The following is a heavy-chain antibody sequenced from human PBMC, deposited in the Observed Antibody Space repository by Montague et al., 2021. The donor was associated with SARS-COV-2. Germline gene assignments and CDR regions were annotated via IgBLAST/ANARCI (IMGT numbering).Heavy chain of an antibody. J-gene: IGHJ6*02. D-gene: IGHD6-19*01. Sequence: SLRLSCAASGFTFSSYWMHWVRQAPGKGLVWVSRINSDGSSTSYADSVKGRFTISRDNAKNTLYLQMNSLRAEDTAVYYCAREGQIGWYDPWYYYGMDVWGQGTTVTVSS. CDR2: INSDGSST. V-gene: IGHV3-74*01. CDR3: AREGQIGWYDPWYYYGMDV. CDR1: GFTFSSYW.